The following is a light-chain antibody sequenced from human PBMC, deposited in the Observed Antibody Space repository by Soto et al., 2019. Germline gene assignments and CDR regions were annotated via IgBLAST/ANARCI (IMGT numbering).Light chain of an antibody. V-gene: IGKV4-1*01. J-gene: IGKJ1*01. Sequence: DIVMTQSPDSLAVSLGERATINCKSSQSVLYSSNNKNYLAWYQQKPGQPPKLLIYLASTRESGVPDRFSGRGSGTDFTLTISSLQAEDVAVYYCQQYYRPWTFGQGTKVEIK. CDR2: LAS. CDR1: QSVLYSSNNKNY. CDR3: QQYYRPWT.